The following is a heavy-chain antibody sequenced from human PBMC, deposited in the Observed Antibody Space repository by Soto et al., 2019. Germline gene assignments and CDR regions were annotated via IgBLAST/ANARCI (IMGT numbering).Heavy chain of an antibody. J-gene: IGHJ4*02. CDR2: ISYGGSNT. D-gene: IGHD1-26*01. V-gene: IGHV3-30*18. CDR3: AKEGGLSGSYYISSSYYFDY. CDR1: GFTFSSYG. Sequence: QVQLVESGGGVVQPGRSLRLSCVASGFTFSSYGMHWVRQAPGKGLEWVAIISYGGSNTYYADSVKGRFTISRDNSKNTLYLQMNSLRAEDTSVYCCAKEGGLSGSYYISSSYYFDYWGQGTLVTVSS.